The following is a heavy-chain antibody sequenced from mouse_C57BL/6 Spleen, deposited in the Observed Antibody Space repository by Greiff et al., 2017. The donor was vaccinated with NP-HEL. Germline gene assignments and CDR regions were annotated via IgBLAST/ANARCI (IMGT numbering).Heavy chain of an antibody. D-gene: IGHD1-3*01. J-gene: IGHJ1*03. CDR1: GFSLTSYG. Sequence: VQLQQSGPGLVQPSQSLSITCTVSGFSLTSYGVHWVRQPPGKGLEWLGVIWRGGSTDNNAAFISRLSSSKDNSKSQVFFKMNSLQADDTAIYYCAKELRGYFDVWGTGTTVTVSS. CDR2: IWRGGST. CDR3: AKELRGYFDV. V-gene: IGHV2-4*01.